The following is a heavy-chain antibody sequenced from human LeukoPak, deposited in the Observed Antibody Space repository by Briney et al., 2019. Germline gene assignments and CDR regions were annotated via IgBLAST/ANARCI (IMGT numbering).Heavy chain of an antibody. J-gene: IGHJ4*02. CDR2: IYYSGTT. CDR3: ARAPNCGGDCYCDY. D-gene: IGHD2-21*02. Sequence: SETLSLTCTVSGDSISSGGYYWSWIRQDPGKGLEWIGSIYYSGTTYYNPSLKSRVTISVDTSKNQFSLKLSSVTATDTAVYYCARAPNCGGDCYCDYWGQGTLVTVSS. CDR1: GDSISSGGYY. V-gene: IGHV4-31*03.